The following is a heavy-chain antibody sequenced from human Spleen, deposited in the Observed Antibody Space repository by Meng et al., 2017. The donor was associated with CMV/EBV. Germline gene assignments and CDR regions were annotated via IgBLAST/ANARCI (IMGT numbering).Heavy chain of an antibody. D-gene: IGHD3-10*01. J-gene: IGHJ4*02. Sequence: CKTSGYTFTDYYLHWVRQAPGQGFEWMGMINPDGGSTSYAQKFQDRITMTKDTSTSTVYMEMSSLRSEDTAMYYCARDRGITNYFDYWGQGALVTVSS. CDR1: GYTFTDYY. CDR2: INPDGGST. CDR3: ARDRGITNYFDY. V-gene: IGHV1-46*01.